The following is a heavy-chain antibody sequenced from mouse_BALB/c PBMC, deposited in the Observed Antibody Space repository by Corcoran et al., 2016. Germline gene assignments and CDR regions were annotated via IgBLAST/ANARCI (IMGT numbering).Heavy chain of an antibody. CDR3: ATGGSSYGAY. Sequence: EVLLQQSGPELVKPGASVKIPGKASGYTFTEYNMDWVKQSKGKSLEWMGDINPNNGGTIYNQKFKGKATLTVEKSSSTAYMELRSLTSEDTAVYYCATGGSSYGAYWGQGTLVTVSA. V-gene: IGHV1-18*01. D-gene: IGHD1-1*01. CDR1: GYTFTEYN. J-gene: IGHJ3*01. CDR2: INPNNGGT.